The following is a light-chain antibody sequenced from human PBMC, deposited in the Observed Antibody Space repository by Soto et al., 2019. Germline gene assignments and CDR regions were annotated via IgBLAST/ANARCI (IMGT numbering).Light chain of an antibody. CDR2: GAS. CDR1: QSIDSN. J-gene: IGKJ1*01. Sequence: EIVVTQSPATLSVSPGERATLSCRASQSIDSNLAWYQQKFGQAPRLLIYGASTRATGIPARFSGSGSGTELTLTISSLQSEDFAVYYCQQYHYWWTFGQGTKVEMK. V-gene: IGKV3-15*01. CDR3: QQYHYWWT.